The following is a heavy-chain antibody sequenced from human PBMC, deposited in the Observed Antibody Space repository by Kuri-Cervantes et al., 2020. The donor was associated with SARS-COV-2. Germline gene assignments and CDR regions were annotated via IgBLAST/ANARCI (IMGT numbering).Heavy chain of an antibody. CDR1: GGSISSHY. CDR2: IRYDGSKK. Sequence: LSLTCTVSGGSISSHYWSWIRQPPGKGLEWVAFIRYDGSKKHYADSVKDRFTISRDNSKSTLYLQMNSLRAEDTAVYYCARREERPFGTLDAFDIWGQGTMVTVSS. CDR3: ARREERPFGTLDAFDI. J-gene: IGHJ3*02. V-gene: IGHV3-33*08. D-gene: IGHD1-1*01.